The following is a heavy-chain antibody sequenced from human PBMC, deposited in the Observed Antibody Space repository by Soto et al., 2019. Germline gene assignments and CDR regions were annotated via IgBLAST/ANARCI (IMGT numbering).Heavy chain of an antibody. J-gene: IGHJ4*02. D-gene: IGHD6-19*01. CDR3: XRPAPWSYGTTYSSGWYPHY. V-gene: IGHV3-30-3*01. Sequence: GSLRLSCAASGFTFSSYAMHWVRQAPGKGLEWVAVISYDGSNKYYADSVKSRFTISRDNSKXXXXXXXXXXXXXXXXVYYCXRPAPWSYGTTYSSGWYPHYWGQGTLVTVSS. CDR1: GFTFSSYA. CDR2: ISYDGSNK.